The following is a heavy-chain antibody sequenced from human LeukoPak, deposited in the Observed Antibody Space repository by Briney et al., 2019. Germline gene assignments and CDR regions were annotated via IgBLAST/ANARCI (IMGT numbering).Heavy chain of an antibody. CDR1: GYTFTGCY. D-gene: IGHD4-17*01. CDR3: ARVGESYYYGMDV. CDR2: INPNSGGT. J-gene: IGHJ6*02. Sequence: ASVKVSCKASGYTFTGCYMHWVRQAPGQGLEWMGWINPNSGGTNYAQKFQGWVTMTRDTSISTAYMELSRLRSDDTAVYYCARVGESYYYGMDVWGQGTTVTVSS. V-gene: IGHV1-2*04.